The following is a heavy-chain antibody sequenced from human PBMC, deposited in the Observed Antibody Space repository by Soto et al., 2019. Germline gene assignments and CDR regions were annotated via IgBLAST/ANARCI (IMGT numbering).Heavy chain of an antibody. Sequence: QVQLQESGPGLVKPSETLSLTCSVSGGSIRNYYWNWIRQPAGKGLEWIGRIYTSGNSDYNPSLKSRVTMSADTSTKQLSLRLSSVTAADSAVYYCARLWFGKPPGYLDYWGQGIRVTISS. CDR2: IYTSGNS. V-gene: IGHV4-4*07. J-gene: IGHJ4*02. D-gene: IGHD3-10*01. CDR3: ARLWFGKPPGYLDY. CDR1: GGSIRNYY.